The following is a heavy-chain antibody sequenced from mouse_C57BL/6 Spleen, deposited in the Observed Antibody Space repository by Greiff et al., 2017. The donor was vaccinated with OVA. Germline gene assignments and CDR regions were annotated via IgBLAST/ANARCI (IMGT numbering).Heavy chain of an antibody. J-gene: IGHJ1*03. CDR1: GFTFSDYY. Sequence: EVMLVESEGGLVQPGSSMKLSCTASGFTFSDYYMAWVRQVPEKGLEWVANINYDGSSTYYLDSLKSRFIISRDNAKNILYLQMSSLKSEDTATYYCARGGGLLWAFDVWGTGTTVTVSS. V-gene: IGHV5-16*01. CDR3: ARGGGLLWAFDV. D-gene: IGHD2-10*01. CDR2: INYDGSST.